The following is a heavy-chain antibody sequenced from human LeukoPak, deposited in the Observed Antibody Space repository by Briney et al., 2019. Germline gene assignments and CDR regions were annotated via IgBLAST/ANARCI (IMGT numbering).Heavy chain of an antibody. D-gene: IGHD2-21*01. Sequence: KTGASLRLSCAASGFTFSSYSMNWVRQAPGKGLEWVSSISSSSSYAYYADSVKGRFTISRDNAKNSLYLQMNSLRAEDTAVYYCARGRDKGRDYWGQGTLVTVSS. CDR2: ISSSSSYA. CDR3: ARGRDKGRDY. V-gene: IGHV3-21*01. J-gene: IGHJ4*02. CDR1: GFTFSSYS.